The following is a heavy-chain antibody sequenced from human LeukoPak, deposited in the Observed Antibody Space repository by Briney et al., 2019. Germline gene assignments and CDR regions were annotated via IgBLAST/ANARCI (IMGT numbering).Heavy chain of an antibody. CDR2: IRYDGSNK. CDR1: GFTFSSYG. Sequence: GGSLRLSCAASGFTFSSYGMHWVRQAPGKGLEWVAFIRYDGSNKYYADSVKGRFTISRDNSKNTLYLQMNSLTAEDTAVYYCAKDATAVVGTVYMDVWGKGTTVTISS. J-gene: IGHJ6*03. D-gene: IGHD6-13*01. CDR3: AKDATAVVGTVYMDV. V-gene: IGHV3-30*02.